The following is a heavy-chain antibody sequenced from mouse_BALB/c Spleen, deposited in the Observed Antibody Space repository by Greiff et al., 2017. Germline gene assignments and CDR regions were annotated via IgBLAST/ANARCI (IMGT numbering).Heavy chain of an antibody. V-gene: IGHV2-9*02. J-gene: IGHJ2*01. D-gene: IGHD2-3*01. Sequence: VQVVESGPGLVAPSQSLSITCTVSGFSLTSYGVHWVRQPPGKGLEWLGVIWAGGSTNYYSALMSSLSISKDNSTNQVFLKMNSLQTDDTAMYYCARERDDGYVDYWGQGTTLTVSS. CDR3: ARERDDGYVDY. CDR2: IWAGGST. CDR1: GFSLTSYG.